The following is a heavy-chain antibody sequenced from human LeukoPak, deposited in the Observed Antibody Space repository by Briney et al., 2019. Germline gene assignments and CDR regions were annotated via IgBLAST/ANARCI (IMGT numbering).Heavy chain of an antibody. CDR2: IKQDASQK. D-gene: IGHD1-26*01. Sequence: GGSLRLSCAASGFTFSNYWMTWVRQAPGKGLGWVANIKQDASQKYYVESVKGRFTISRDNAKNSLYLQMNSLRAEDTAMYYCARASTVGSMNPGYWGQGTLVTVSS. CDR3: ARASTVGSMNPGY. V-gene: IGHV3-7*03. CDR1: GFTFSNYW. J-gene: IGHJ4*02.